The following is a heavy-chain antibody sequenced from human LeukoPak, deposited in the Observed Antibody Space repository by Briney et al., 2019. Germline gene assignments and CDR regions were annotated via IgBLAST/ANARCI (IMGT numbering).Heavy chain of an antibody. V-gene: IGHV3-30*18. CDR2: ISYDGSNK. CDR1: GFIFSSYA. D-gene: IGHD3-22*01. J-gene: IGHJ4*02. Sequence: GGSLRLSCAASGFIFSSYAMSWVRQAPGKGLEGVAVISYDGSNKYYADSVKGRFTISRDNSKNTLYLQMNSQRAEDTAVYYCAKASGFYYYDSSGYSSWGQGTLVTVSS. CDR3: AKASGFYYYDSSGYSS.